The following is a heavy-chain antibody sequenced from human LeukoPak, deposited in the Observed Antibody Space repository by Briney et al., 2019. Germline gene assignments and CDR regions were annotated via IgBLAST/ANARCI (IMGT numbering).Heavy chain of an antibody. D-gene: IGHD3-10*01. J-gene: IGHJ4*02. CDR3: ARGANHYYGSGSYN. Sequence: SETLSLTCTVSGGSISSSSYYWGWIRQPPGKGLEWIGSIYYSGSTYYNPSLKSRVTISVDTSKNQFSLKLSSVTAADTAVYYCARGANHYYGSGSYNWGQGTLVTVSS. CDR2: IYYSGST. CDR1: GGSISSSSYY. V-gene: IGHV4-39*07.